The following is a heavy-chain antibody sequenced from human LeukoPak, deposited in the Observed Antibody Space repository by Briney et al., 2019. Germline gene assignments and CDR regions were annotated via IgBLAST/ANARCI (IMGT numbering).Heavy chain of an antibody. V-gene: IGHV4-34*01. CDR2: INHSGST. J-gene: IGHJ4*02. D-gene: IGHD5-12*01. CDR1: GGSFSGYY. CDR3: ARGKVATIEY. Sequence: PSETLSLTCAVYGGSFSGYYWSWIRQPPGKGLEWIGEINHSGSTNYNPSLKSRVTISVDTSKNRFSLKLSSVTAADTAVYYCARGKVATIEYWGQGTLVTVSS.